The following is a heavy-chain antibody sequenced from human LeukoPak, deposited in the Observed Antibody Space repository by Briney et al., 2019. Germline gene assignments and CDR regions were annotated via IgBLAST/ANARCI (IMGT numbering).Heavy chain of an antibody. CDR3: ARADSVPARGYHYYYMDV. V-gene: IGHV1-2*02. D-gene: IGHD6-6*01. CDR2: INPKSGGT. J-gene: IGHJ6*03. Sequence: GASVKVSCKASGYTFTGYYMHWVRQAPGQGLEWMGWINPKSGGTEYAQNFQGRVTMTRDTSINTVYMELSRLRSDDTAVYYCARADSVPARGYHYYYMDVWGKGTTVTVSS. CDR1: GYTFTGYY.